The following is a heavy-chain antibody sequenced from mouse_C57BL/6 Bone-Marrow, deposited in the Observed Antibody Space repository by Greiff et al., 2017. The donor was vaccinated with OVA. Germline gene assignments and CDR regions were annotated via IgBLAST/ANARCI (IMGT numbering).Heavy chain of an antibody. J-gene: IGHJ2*01. CDR3: ARGYDGYPHYWDY. CDR1: GYSFTGYY. V-gene: IGHV1-42*01. Sequence: EVQLQQSGPELVKPGASVKISCKASGYSFTGYYMNWVKQSPEKSLEWIGEINPSTGGTTYNQKFKAKATLTVDKSSSTAYMQLKSLTSEDSAVYYCARGYDGYPHYWDYWGRGTALTVSS. D-gene: IGHD2-3*01. CDR2: INPSTGGT.